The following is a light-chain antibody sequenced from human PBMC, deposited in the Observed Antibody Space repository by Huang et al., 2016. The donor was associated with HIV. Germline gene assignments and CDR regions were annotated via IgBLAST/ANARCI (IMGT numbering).Light chain of an antibody. CDR2: GAS. V-gene: IGKV3-20*01. J-gene: IGKJ2*01. CDR1: PSVSSTF. Sequence: EIVLTQSPGTLSLSPGERATLSCRASPSVSSTFLAWYQQKPGQAPRLLIYGASNRATGIPDRFSGSGSGTDFTLTISRLEPEDFAVYHCQQYDSSPMYTFGQGTKLEIK. CDR3: QQYDSSPMYT.